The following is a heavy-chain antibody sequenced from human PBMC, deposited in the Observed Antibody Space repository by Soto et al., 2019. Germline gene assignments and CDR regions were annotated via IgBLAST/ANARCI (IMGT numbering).Heavy chain of an antibody. J-gene: IGHJ4*02. CDR1: GGSITSGDNY. V-gene: IGHV4-30-4*01. CDR3: ARGGGFDS. CDR2: IYDSGST. Sequence: QVQLQESGPRLVRSSETLSLTCTVSGGSITSGDNYWSWIRQPPGKGLEWIGHIYDSGSTYYNPSLRSRVSISRHTSKNQFSLNLNSMTAADPAVYYCARGGGFDSWGQGVLVTVSS. D-gene: IGHD5-12*01.